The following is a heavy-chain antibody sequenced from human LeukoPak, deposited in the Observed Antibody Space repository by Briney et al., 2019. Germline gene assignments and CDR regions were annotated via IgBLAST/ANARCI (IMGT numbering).Heavy chain of an antibody. CDR3: ARERAASMNYFDY. D-gene: IGHD2-15*01. J-gene: IGHJ4*02. CDR2: IYYSGST. Sequence: SGTLSLTCTVSGGSISNHYWSWIRQPPGKGLEGIGHIYYSGSTKYNPSLKSGVTISVDTSKHQFSLKLSSVTAADTAVYYCARERAASMNYFDYWGQGTLVTVSS. V-gene: IGHV4-59*11. CDR1: GGSISNHY.